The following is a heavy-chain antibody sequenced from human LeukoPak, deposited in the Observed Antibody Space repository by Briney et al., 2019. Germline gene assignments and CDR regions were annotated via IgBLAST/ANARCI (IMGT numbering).Heavy chain of an antibody. D-gene: IGHD5-12*01. CDR2: INPNSGGT. Sequence: APVKVSCKASGYTFTGYYMHWVRQAPGQGLEWMGWINPNSGGTNYAQKFQGRVTMTRDTSISTAYMELSRLRSDDTAVYYCARDQAPLVATLNWFDPWGQGTLVTVSS. CDR3: ARDQAPLVATLNWFDP. V-gene: IGHV1-2*02. J-gene: IGHJ5*02. CDR1: GYTFTGYY.